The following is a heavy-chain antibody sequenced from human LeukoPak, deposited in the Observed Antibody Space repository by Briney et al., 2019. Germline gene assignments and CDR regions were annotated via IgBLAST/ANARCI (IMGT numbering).Heavy chain of an antibody. J-gene: IGHJ4*02. D-gene: IGHD2-2*02. CDR2: INPNSGGT. Sequence: GASVKVSCKASGYTFTGYYMHWVRQAPGQGLEWMGWINPNSGGTNYAQKFQGRVTMTRDTSISTAYMELSRLRSDDTAVYYCARAAVRYQLLYDYYFDYWGQGTLVTVSS. V-gene: IGHV1-2*02. CDR1: GYTFTGYY. CDR3: ARAAVRYQLLYDYYFDY.